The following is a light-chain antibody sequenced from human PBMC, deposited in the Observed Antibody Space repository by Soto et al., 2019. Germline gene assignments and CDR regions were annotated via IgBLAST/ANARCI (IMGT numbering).Light chain of an antibody. J-gene: IGKJ4*01. CDR3: QQANSLPLT. CDR2: AAT. CDR1: QGISNW. Sequence: DIQKTQSPSSVSASVGDRVTIYCRATQGISNWLAWYQQKPGQAPKLLIYAATSLQDGVPLRFSGSGSGADFTLTISALQPEDFATYYCQQANSLPLTFGGGTKVEIK. V-gene: IGKV1-12*01.